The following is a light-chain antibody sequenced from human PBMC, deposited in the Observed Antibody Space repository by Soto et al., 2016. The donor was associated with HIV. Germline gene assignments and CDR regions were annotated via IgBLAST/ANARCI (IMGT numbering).Light chain of an antibody. Sequence: DIVMTQIPLSLSVTPGQPASISCKSSQSLLHSDGKTYLSWYLQKPGQPPQLLIYEVSNRFSGVSDRFSGSVSGTDFTLEISRVEADDVGVYYCMHSLELPITFGPGTPLEIK. CDR2: EVS. J-gene: IGKJ5*01. V-gene: IGKV2D-29*01. CDR1: QSLLHSDGKTY. CDR3: MHSLELPIT.